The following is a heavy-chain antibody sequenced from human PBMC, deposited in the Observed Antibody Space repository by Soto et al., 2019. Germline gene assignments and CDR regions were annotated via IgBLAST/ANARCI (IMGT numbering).Heavy chain of an antibody. V-gene: IGHV1-69*13. J-gene: IGHJ4*02. CDR2: IIPIFGTA. CDR1: GGTFSSYA. Sequence: SVKVSCKASGGTFSSYAISWVRQAPGQGLEWMGGIIPIFGTANYAQKFQGRVTITADESTSTAYMELSSLRSEDTAVYYCARVGRRLGYCSGGSCYFSFDYWCQGTLVTV. D-gene: IGHD2-15*01. CDR3: ARVGRRLGYCSGGSCYFSFDY.